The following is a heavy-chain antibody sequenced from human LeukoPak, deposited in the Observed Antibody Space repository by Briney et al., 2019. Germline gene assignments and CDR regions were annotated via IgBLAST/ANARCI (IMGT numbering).Heavy chain of an antibody. CDR2: INHSGST. Sequence: PSETLSLTCAVYGGSFSGYYWSWIRQPPGKGLEWIGEINHSGSTNYNPSLKSRVTISVDTSKNQFSLKLSSVTAADTAVYYCARPLSSGSYDEGYYFDYWGQGTLVTVSS. D-gene: IGHD1-26*01. J-gene: IGHJ4*02. V-gene: IGHV4-34*01. CDR1: GGSFSGYY. CDR3: ARPLSSGSYDEGYYFDY.